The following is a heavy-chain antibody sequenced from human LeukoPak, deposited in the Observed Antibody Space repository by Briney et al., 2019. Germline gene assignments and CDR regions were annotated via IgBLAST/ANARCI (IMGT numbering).Heavy chain of an antibody. V-gene: IGHV1-2*02. Sequence: ASVKVSCKASGYTFTGYYMHWVRQAPGQGLVWMGWINPNSGGTNYAQKFQGRVTMTRDTSISTAYMELSRLRSDDTAVYYCARDDERCSSTSCYARWFDPWGQGTLVTVSS. J-gene: IGHJ5*02. D-gene: IGHD2-2*01. CDR1: GYTFTGYY. CDR3: ARDDERCSSTSCYARWFDP. CDR2: INPNSGGT.